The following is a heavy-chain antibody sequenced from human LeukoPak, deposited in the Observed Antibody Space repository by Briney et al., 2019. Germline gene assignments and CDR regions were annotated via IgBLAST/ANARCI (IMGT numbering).Heavy chain of an antibody. V-gene: IGHV4-39*01. CDR1: GDSISSHNYY. CDR2: IYYSGST. CDR3: ARNSSSGWFDF. Sequence: SETLSLTCAVSGDSISSHNYYWGWVRQPPGKGLEWIASIYYSGSTFYNPSLKSRFTISVDTSKNQFSLRLTSVNVADTAVYYCARNSSSGWFDFWGRGTLVTVSS. J-gene: IGHJ4*02. D-gene: IGHD6-19*01.